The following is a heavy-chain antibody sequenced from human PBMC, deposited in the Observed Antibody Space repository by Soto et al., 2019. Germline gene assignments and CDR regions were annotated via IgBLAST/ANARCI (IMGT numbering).Heavy chain of an antibody. CDR3: ARDYGDTIVSLHYWYFDL. V-gene: IGHV4-59*12. CDR2: ISYSGRT. Sequence: QVQLQESGPGLVKPSETLSLTCTVSGGSISSYFWSWIRQPPGKGLEWIGYISYSGRTYYNPPLKSRVTISVDTSKTQFSLKLRSVAAADTAVYYCARDYGDTIVSLHYWYFDLWGRGALVTVSS. J-gene: IGHJ2*01. CDR1: GGSISSYF. D-gene: IGHD4-17*01.